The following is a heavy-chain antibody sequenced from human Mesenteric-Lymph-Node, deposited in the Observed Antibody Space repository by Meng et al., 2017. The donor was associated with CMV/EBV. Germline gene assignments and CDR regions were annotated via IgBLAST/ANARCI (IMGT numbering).Heavy chain of an antibody. Sequence: SETLSLTCTVSGGSISSGGYYWSWIRQHPGKGLEWIGYIYYSGSTNYNPSLKSRVTISVDTSKNQFSLKLSSVTAADTAVYYCARGYSSGFVAGWGQGTMVTVSS. J-gene: IGHJ3*01. CDR3: ARGYSSGFVAG. V-gene: IGHV4-61*08. CDR2: IYYSGST. D-gene: IGHD6-19*01. CDR1: GGSISSGGYY.